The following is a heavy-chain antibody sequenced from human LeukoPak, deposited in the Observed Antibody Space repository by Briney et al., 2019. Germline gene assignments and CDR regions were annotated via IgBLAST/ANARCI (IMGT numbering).Heavy chain of an antibody. V-gene: IGHV5-51*01. Sequence: GKSLKISCKGSGYSFTSYWIGWVRQMPGKGLEWMGIIYPGDSDTRYSPSFEGQVTFSADKSISTAYLQWSSLKASDIAMYYCARGVTYYYDSSTRYYFDYWGQGTLVTVSS. CDR1: GYSFTSYW. D-gene: IGHD3-22*01. CDR2: IYPGDSDT. J-gene: IGHJ4*02. CDR3: ARGVTYYYDSSTRYYFDY.